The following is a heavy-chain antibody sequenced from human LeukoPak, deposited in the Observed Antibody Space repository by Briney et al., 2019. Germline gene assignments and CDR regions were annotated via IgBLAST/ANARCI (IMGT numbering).Heavy chain of an antibody. J-gene: IGHJ4*02. D-gene: IGHD3-22*01. CDR1: GFTFSSYN. V-gene: IGHV3-30*18. Sequence: GGSLRLSCAASGFTFSSYNMNWVRQAPGKGLEWVAVISYDGNNKYYADSVKGRFTISRDNSKNTLYLQMNSLRAEDTAVYYCAKTGGDTYYYDSSGYSAPDYWGQGTLVTVSS. CDR3: AKTGGDTYYYDSSGYSAPDY. CDR2: ISYDGNNK.